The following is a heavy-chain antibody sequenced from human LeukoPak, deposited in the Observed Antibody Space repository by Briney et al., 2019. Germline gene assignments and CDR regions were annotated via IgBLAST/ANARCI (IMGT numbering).Heavy chain of an antibody. CDR2: IHSGGST. J-gene: IGHJ4*02. D-gene: IGHD4-17*01. CDR1: GFTVSSNY. CDR3: ARDFEGYGAD. V-gene: IGHV3-53*01. Sequence: PGSSLRLSCAASGFTVSSNYMSWVRQAPGKGLEWVSIIHSGGSTYYVNSVEGRFIISRDSSKNMLYLQMNSLRAEDTAVYYCARDFEGYGADWGQGTLVTVSS.